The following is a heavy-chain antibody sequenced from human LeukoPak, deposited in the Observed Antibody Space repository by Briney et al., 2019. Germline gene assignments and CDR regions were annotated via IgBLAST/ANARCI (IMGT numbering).Heavy chain of an antibody. CDR1: GFTFSSYW. D-gene: IGHD3-9*01. V-gene: IGHV3-21*01. Sequence: PGGSLRLSCAASGFTFSSYWMSWVRQAPGKGLEWVSSISSSSSYIYYADSVKGRFTISRDNAKNSLYLQMNSLRAEDTAVYYCASEDYDILTGPYPNHWGQGTLVTVSS. CDR2: ISSSSSYI. CDR3: ASEDYDILTGPYPNH. J-gene: IGHJ5*02.